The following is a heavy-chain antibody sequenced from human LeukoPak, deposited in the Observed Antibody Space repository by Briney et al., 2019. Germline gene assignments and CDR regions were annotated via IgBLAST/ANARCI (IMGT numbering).Heavy chain of an antibody. CDR1: GGSISSGDYY. V-gene: IGHV4-30-4*01. Sequence: SQTLSLTCTVPGGSISSGDYYWSWIRQPPGKGLEWIGYIYYSGSTYYNPSLKSRVTISVDTSKNQFSLKLSSVTAADTAVYYCARGMDYDSSGLDYWGQGTLVTVSS. J-gene: IGHJ4*02. D-gene: IGHD3-22*01. CDR2: IYYSGST. CDR3: ARGMDYDSSGLDY.